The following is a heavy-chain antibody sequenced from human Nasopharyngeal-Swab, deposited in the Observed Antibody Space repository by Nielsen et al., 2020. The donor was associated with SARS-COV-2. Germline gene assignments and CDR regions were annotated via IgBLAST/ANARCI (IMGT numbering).Heavy chain of an antibody. CDR2: ISYDGSNK. CDR3: ARDGFQLWFGELGSGDAFDI. D-gene: IGHD3-10*01. J-gene: IGHJ3*02. Sequence: WIRQPPGKGLEWVAVISYDGSNKYYADSVKGRFTISRDNSKNTLYLQMNSPRAEDTAVYYCARDGFQLWFGELGSGDAFDIWGQGTMVTVSS. V-gene: IGHV3-30-3*01.